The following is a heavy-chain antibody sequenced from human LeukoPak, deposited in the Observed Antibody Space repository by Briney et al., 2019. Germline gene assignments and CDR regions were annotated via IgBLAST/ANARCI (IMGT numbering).Heavy chain of an antibody. Sequence: SETLSLTCTVSGGSISSYYWSWIRQPPGKGLEWIGYIYYSGSTNYNPSLKSRVTISVDTSKNQFSLKLSSVTAADTAVYYCANTYDGYFDYWGQGTLVTVSS. V-gene: IGHV4-59*01. CDR1: GGSISSYY. J-gene: IGHJ4*02. CDR3: ANTYDGYFDY. CDR2: IYYSGST. D-gene: IGHD5-18*01.